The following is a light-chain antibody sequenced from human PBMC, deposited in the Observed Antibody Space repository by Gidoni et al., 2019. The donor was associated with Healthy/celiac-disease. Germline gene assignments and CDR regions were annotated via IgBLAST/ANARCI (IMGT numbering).Light chain of an antibody. CDR3: QSADSSGTYVV. J-gene: IGLJ2*01. CDR1: ALPKQY. Sequence: SSELPPPPSVSVSPGQTARITCSGEALPKQYAYWYQQKPGQAPGLVIYKDSERPSGIPERFSGSSSGTTVTLTISGVQAEDEADYYCQSADSSGTYVVFGGGTKLTVL. CDR2: KDS. V-gene: IGLV3-25*02.